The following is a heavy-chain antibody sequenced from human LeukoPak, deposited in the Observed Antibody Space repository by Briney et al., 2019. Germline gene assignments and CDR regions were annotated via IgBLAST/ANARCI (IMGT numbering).Heavy chain of an antibody. V-gene: IGHV3-11*03. CDR3: ARFAGSGSYVDY. D-gene: IGHD3-10*01. J-gene: IGHJ4*02. CDR1: GFTFSDYY. Sequence: GASLRLSCAASGFTFSDYYMSWIRQAPGKGREWVSYISSSSSYTNYADSVKGRFTISRDNAKNSLYLQMNSMRAEDTAVYYCARFAGSGSYVDYWGQGTLVTVSS. CDR2: ISSSSSYT.